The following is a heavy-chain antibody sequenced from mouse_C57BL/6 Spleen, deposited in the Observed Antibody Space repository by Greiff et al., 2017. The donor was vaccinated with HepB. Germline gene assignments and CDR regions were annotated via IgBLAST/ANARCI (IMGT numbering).Heavy chain of an antibody. CDR1: GYTFTSYG. CDR2: IYPRSGNT. CDR3: ARIITTVVDPYYFDY. D-gene: IGHD1-1*01. V-gene: IGHV1-81*01. J-gene: IGHJ2*01. Sequence: VQLMESGAELARPGASVKLSCKASGYTFTSYGISWVKQRTGQGLEWIGEIYPRSGNTYYNEKFKGKATLTADKSSSTAYMELRSLTSEDSAVYFCARIITTVVDPYYFDYWGQGTTLTVSS.